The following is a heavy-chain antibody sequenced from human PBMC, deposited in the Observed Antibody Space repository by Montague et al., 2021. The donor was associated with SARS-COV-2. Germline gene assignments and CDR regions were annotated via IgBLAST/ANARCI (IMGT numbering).Heavy chain of an antibody. CDR2: IYYSGST. V-gene: IGHV4-39*07. Sequence: SETLSLTCTVSGGSISSSSYYWGWIRQPPGKGLVWIGSIYYSGSTYYNPSLKSRVTISVDTYKNQFSLKLSTVTAADTAVYYSARDLAGYYGSGSYGGMDVWGQGTTVTVSS. J-gene: IGHJ6*02. CDR3: ARDLAGYYGSGSYGGMDV. CDR1: GGSISSSSYY. D-gene: IGHD3-10*01.